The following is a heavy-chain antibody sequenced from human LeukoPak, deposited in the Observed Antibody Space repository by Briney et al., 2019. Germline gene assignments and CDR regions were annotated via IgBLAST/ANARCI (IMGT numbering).Heavy chain of an antibody. D-gene: IGHD2-15*01. V-gene: IGHV4-39*01. CDR2: IYYSGST. Sequence: SETLSLTCTVSGGSISSSSYYWGWIRQPPGKGLEWIGSIYYSGSTYYNPSLKSRVTISVDTSKNQFSLKLSSVTAADTAVYYCARQRGDCSGGSCHHFDYWGQGTLVTVSS. CDR1: GGSISSSSYY. J-gene: IGHJ4*02. CDR3: ARQRGDCSGGSCHHFDY.